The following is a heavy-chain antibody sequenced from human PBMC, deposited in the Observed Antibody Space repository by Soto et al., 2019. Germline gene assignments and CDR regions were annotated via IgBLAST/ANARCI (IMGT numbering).Heavy chain of an antibody. CDR2: VNPNNGDT. CDR1: GYTFSNYD. Sequence: QVQLVQSGAELKKPGASVKVSCKASGYTFSNYDMNWVRQATGQGPEWIGWVNPNNGDTGYAQKFQGRVTLTTDPSTTTAHMELTSLRSEDTAIYYCAKVARKGSAIDFDYWGHGPLIPVSS. CDR3: AKVARKGSAIDFDY. D-gene: IGHD3-10*01. J-gene: IGHJ4*01. V-gene: IGHV1-8*01.